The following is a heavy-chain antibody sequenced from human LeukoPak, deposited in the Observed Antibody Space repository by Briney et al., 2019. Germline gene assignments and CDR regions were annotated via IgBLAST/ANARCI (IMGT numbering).Heavy chain of an antibody. D-gene: IGHD2-21*02. CDR2: IHYSGST. CDR1: GGSISSYY. CDR3: ARTPYCGGDCYHDYFDY. Sequence: PSETLSLTCTVSGGSISSYYWSWIRQPPGKGLEWIGYIHYSGSTNYNPSLKSRVTISVDTSKNQFSLKLSSVTAADTAVYYCARTPYCGGDCYHDYFDYWGQGTLVTVSS. J-gene: IGHJ4*02. V-gene: IGHV4-59*01.